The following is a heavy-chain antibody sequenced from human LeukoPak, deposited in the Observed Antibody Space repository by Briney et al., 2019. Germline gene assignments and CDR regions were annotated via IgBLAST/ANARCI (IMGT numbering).Heavy chain of an antibody. Sequence: SVKVSCKASGGTFSSYAISWVRQAPGQGLEWMGRIIPIFSTANYAQKFQGRVTITTDESTSTAYMELSSLRSEDTAVYYCARDPPICSGGSCYSEEDYWGQGSLVTVSS. CDR3: ARDPPICSGGSCYSEEDY. CDR2: IIPIFSTA. J-gene: IGHJ4*02. V-gene: IGHV1-69*05. CDR1: GGTFSSYA. D-gene: IGHD2-15*01.